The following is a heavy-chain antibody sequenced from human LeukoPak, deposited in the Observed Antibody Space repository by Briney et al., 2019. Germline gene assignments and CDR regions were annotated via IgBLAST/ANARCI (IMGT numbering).Heavy chain of an antibody. Sequence: GRSLRLSCAASGFTFSSYAMHWVRQAPGKGLEWVAVISYDGSNKYYADSVKGRFTISRDNSKNTLYLQMNSLRAEDTAVYYCAREQGMDVWGQGTTVTVSS. CDR1: GFTFSSYA. CDR2: ISYDGSNK. V-gene: IGHV3-30-3*01. CDR3: AREQGMDV. J-gene: IGHJ6*02.